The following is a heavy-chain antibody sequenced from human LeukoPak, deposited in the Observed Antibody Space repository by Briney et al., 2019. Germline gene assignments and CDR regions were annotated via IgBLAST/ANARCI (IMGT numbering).Heavy chain of an antibody. CDR2: ISASGGST. CDR3: ARDWYNNSDAFDL. J-gene: IGHJ3*01. V-gene: IGHV3-23*01. D-gene: IGHD4-11*01. Sequence: GGSLRLSCAASGFTFSSYAMTWVRQAPGKGLEWVSAISASGGSTYYADSVKGRFTISRDNAKNSLYLQMNSLRAEDTAVYYCARDWYNNSDAFDLWGQGTMVTVSS. CDR1: GFTFSSYA.